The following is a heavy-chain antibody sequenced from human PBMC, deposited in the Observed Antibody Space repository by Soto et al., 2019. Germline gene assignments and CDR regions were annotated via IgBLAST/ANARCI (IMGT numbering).Heavy chain of an antibody. CDR3: AKRYNWNDGDDY. Sequence: EVQLVESGGGLVQPGRSLRLSCAASGFTFDDYAMHWVRQAPGKGLEWVSGISGSGGSTYYADSVKGRFTISRDNSKNTLYLQMNSLRAEDTAVYYCAKRYNWNDGDDYWGQGTLVTVSS. CDR1: GFTFDDYA. CDR2: ISGSGGST. D-gene: IGHD1-20*01. J-gene: IGHJ4*02. V-gene: IGHV3-23*04.